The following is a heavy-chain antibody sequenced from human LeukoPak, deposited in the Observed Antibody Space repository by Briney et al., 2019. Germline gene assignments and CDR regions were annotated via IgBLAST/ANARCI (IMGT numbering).Heavy chain of an antibody. Sequence: SETLSLTCTVSGGSLSSYCWSWVRQPPGKGLEWVGYIYYSGSTNYNPSLKRRVTISVGPSKDQFSRKPSSVTAADTAVYSCARVGRGYTQTHYYCYMDLWGKGTTVTVSS. J-gene: IGHJ6*03. CDR2: IYYSGST. CDR1: GGSLSSYC. V-gene: IGHV4-59*01. D-gene: IGHD5-12*01. CDR3: ARVGRGYTQTHYYCYMDL.